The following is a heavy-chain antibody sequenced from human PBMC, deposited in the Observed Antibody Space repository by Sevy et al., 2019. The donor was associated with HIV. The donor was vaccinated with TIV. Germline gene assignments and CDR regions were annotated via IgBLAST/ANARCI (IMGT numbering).Heavy chain of an antibody. Sequence: SETLSLTCAVYGGSFSGYYWSWIRQPPGKGLEWIGEINHSGSTNYNPSLKSRVTISVDTSKNQFSLKLSSVTAADTAVYYCASQDYYGSGSYWARGYYFDYWGQGTLVTVSS. V-gene: IGHV4-34*01. CDR3: ASQDYYGSGSYWARGYYFDY. CDR2: INHSGST. CDR1: GGSFSGYY. D-gene: IGHD3-10*01. J-gene: IGHJ4*02.